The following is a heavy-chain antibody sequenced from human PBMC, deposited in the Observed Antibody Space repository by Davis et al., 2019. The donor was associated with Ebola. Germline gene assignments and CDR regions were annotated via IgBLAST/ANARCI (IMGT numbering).Heavy chain of an antibody. CDR3: TSLAYTNGWFYFDS. J-gene: IGHJ4*02. D-gene: IGHD2-8*01. CDR1: GCSRSTRGMG. CDR2: IFWDDYS. V-gene: IGHV2-5*02. Sequence: SGPTLVTPTHTLTLTCTFYGCSRSTRGMGVGWIRQPPGKALESLGFIFWDDYSRYSPSLMSRLTITNDTSKNQVVLTMTNMNPADTATYYCTSLAYTNGWFYFDSWGQGSLVTVSS.